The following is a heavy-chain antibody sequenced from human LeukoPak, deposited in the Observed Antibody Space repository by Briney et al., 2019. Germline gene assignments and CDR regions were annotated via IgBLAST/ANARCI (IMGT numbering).Heavy chain of an antibody. D-gene: IGHD3-22*01. J-gene: IGHJ4*02. V-gene: IGHV3-23*01. CDR1: GFTFSSYA. CDR3: AKRRGYQRDKWYYFDY. CDR2: ISGSGGST. Sequence: PGGSLRLSCAASGFTFSSYAMSWVRQAPGKGLEWVSAISGSGGSTYYADSVKGRFTISRDNSKNTLYLQMNSLRAEDTAVYYCAKRRGYQRDKWYYFDYWGQGTLVTVSS.